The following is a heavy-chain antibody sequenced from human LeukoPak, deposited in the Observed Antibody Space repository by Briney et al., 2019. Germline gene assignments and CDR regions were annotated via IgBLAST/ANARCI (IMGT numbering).Heavy chain of an antibody. Sequence: ASVKVSCKASGYTFTSYGISWVRQAPGQGLEWMGWISAYNGNTNYAQKLQGRVTMTTDTSTSTAYMELRSLRSDDTAVYYCARGSSSYNSSSPSSVWGQGTLVTVSS. CDR3: ARGSSSYNSSSPSSV. CDR2: ISAYNGNT. J-gene: IGHJ4*02. V-gene: IGHV1-18*01. CDR1: GYTFTSYG. D-gene: IGHD6-6*01.